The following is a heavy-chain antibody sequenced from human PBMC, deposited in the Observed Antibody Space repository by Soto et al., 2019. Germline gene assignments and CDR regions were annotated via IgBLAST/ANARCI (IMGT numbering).Heavy chain of an antibody. CDR3: ARRYYDFWSGSSGWFDP. V-gene: IGHV4-59*05. D-gene: IGHD3-3*01. J-gene: IGHJ5*02. CDR2: IYYSGST. CDR1: GGSISSYY. Sequence: SETLSLTCTVSGGSISSYYWSWIRQPPGKGLEWIGSIYYSGSTYYNPSLKSRVTISVDTSKNQFSLKLSSVTAADTAVYYCARRYYDFWSGSSGWFDPWGQGTLVTVSS.